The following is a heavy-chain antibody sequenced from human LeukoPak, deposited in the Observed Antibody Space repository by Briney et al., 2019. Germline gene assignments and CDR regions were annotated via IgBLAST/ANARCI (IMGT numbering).Heavy chain of an antibody. CDR1: GYTFTSYG. CDR3: AKVPTAGGSGSAPRDY. V-gene: IGHV1-18*01. D-gene: IGHD3-10*01. J-gene: IGHJ4*02. Sequence: ASVKVSCKASGYTFTSYGISWVRQAPGQGLEWMGWISAYNGNTNYAQKLQGRVTMTTGTSTSTAYMELSSLRAEDTAVYYCAKVPTAGGSGSAPRDYWGQGTLVSVSS. CDR2: ISAYNGNT.